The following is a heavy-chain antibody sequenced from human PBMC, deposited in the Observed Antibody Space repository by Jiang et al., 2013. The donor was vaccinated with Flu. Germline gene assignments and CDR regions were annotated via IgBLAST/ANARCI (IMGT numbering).Heavy chain of an antibody. D-gene: IGHD1-1*01. J-gene: IGHJ4*01. CDR3: ARVLGPAFPEYNSVAYF. CDR1: GGSITSGSYY. CDR2: VYSGGST. Sequence: GSGLVKPSQTLSLTCTVSGGSITSGSYYWTWIRQPAGKGLEWIGHVYSGGSTNYNPSSRVESPFQKTRPRTNVSLNAELGDRADTAIYFCARVLGPAFPEYNSVAYF. V-gene: IGHV4-61*02.